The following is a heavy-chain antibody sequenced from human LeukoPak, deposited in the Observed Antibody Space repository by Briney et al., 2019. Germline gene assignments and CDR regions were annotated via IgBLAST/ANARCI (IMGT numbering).Heavy chain of an antibody. D-gene: IGHD6-13*01. V-gene: IGHV1-18*01. J-gene: IGHJ4*02. CDR2: ISAYNVNT. CDR1: GYTSTSYG. Sequence: ASPKDSCKASGYTSTSYGISCVRQAPGQGLEWMAWISAYNVNTNYAQKLQSSDTMSTDTSTSTPYMEMRTLRSDNTALYYCARGYTLIAAAGIWYAPDYWGQGTLVTASS. CDR3: ARGYTLIAAAGIWYAPDY.